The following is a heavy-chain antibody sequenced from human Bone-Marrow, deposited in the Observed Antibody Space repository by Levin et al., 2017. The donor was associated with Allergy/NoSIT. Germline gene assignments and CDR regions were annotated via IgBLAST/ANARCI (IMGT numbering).Heavy chain of an antibody. CDR2: IYYTGST. D-gene: IGHD3-10*01. CDR1: DDSISSGTHY. CDR3: AREREVYYYGSGSYSV. J-gene: IGHJ6*02. V-gene: IGHV4-39*07. Sequence: SCTVSDDSISSGTHYWGWIRQPPGKGLEWIGYIYYTGSTYYNPSLQSRVTISVDTSKNQFSLELRSVTAADTAVYYCAREREVYYYGSGSYSVWGQGTAVIVSS.